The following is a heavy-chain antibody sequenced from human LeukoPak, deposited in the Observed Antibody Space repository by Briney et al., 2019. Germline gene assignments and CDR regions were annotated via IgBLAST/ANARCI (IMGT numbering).Heavy chain of an antibody. CDR2: SYPVDSDI. Sequence: GASLQISSKAAGCSFTCSKDWIGWVRQVPGKGLEWMGMSYPVDSDISYNPSFQGQVTISVDKSISTTYLQWSSLKASDTALYYCARHLATVTASRQYYYCGMDVWGQGTTVTVSS. D-gene: IGHD4-17*01. J-gene: IGHJ6*02. CDR3: ARHLATVTASRQYYYCGMDV. CDR1: GCSFTCSKDW. V-gene: IGHV5-51*01.